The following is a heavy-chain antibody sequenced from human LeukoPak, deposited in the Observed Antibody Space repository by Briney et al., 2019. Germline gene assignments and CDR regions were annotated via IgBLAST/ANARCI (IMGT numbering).Heavy chain of an antibody. CDR2: IYHSGST. V-gene: IGHV4-4*02. CDR1: GVSISSSNW. CDR3: ARAGSYGDFPFDY. D-gene: IGHD4-17*01. Sequence: SETLSLTCAVSGVSISSSNWWSWVRQPPGQGLEWIGEIYHSGSTNYNPSLKSRVTISVDKSKNQFSLKLSSVTAADTAVYYCARAGSYGDFPFDYWGQGTLVTVSS. J-gene: IGHJ4*02.